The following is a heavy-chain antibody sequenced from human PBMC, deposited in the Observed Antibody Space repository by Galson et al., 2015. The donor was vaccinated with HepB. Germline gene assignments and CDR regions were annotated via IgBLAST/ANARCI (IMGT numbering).Heavy chain of an antibody. Sequence: SVKVSCKASGFTFTSYYLHWVRQAPGQGLEWMGIINPSGGNTTYAQKFQGRITMTSDTPTSTVHMELSSLRSEDTAVYYCARRYSDYYSGMDVWGQGTTVTVSS. J-gene: IGHJ6*02. CDR1: GFTFTSYY. D-gene: IGHD3-9*01. CDR3: ARRYSDYYSGMDV. CDR2: INPSGGNT. V-gene: IGHV1-46*01.